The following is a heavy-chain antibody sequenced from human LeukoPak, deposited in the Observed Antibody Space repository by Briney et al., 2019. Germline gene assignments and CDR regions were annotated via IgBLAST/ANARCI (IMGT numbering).Heavy chain of an antibody. CDR2: VSADGSKK. Sequence: GGSLRLSCVASGFTFSNYAVHWVRQAPGKGLEWVAVVSADGSKKYYADSVRGRFTISRDNSKDTLYLQMNSLRVEDTAVYYCAKKFAGATLISGDYFDYWGQGTLVTVSS. V-gene: IGHV3-30-3*02. D-gene: IGHD6-25*01. CDR3: AKKFAGATLISGDYFDY. J-gene: IGHJ4*02. CDR1: GFTFSNYA.